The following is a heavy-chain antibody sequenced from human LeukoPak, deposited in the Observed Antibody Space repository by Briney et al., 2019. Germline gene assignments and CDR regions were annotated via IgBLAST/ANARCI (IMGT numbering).Heavy chain of an antibody. D-gene: IGHD5-18*01. CDR2: IYPGDSET. V-gene: IGHV5-51*01. CDR3: VRSRGYSYGYSYYFDY. Sequence: GAPLQISCQGSGSSFTTNWIGWLRQLPGKGLKRMGIIYPGDSETRYSPSFQGQVTISADKSISAAYLQWSSLKASDTAMYYCVRSRGYSYGYSYYFDYWGQGTLVSVSS. J-gene: IGHJ4*02. CDR1: GSSFTTNW.